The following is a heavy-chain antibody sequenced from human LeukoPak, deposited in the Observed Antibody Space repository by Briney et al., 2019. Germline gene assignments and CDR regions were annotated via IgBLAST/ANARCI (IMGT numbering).Heavy chain of an antibody. CDR1: GFTFSNAW. Sequence: GGSLRLSCAASGFTFSNAWMSWVRQAPGKGLEWVGRIKSKTDGGTTDYAAPVKGRFTISRDDSKNTLYLQMNSLKTEDTAVYYCTTSGGSYTFNAFDIWGQGTMVTVSS. J-gene: IGHJ3*02. CDR3: TTSGGSYTFNAFDI. D-gene: IGHD1-26*01. V-gene: IGHV3-15*01. CDR2: IKSKTDGGTT.